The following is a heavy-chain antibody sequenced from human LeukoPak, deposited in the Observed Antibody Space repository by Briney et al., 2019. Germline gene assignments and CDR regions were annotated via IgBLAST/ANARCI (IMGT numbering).Heavy chain of an antibody. J-gene: IGHJ4*02. CDR1: GFTVSSNY. CDR2: IRSKAYGGTT. CDR3: TRGGSSPSDY. D-gene: IGHD6-6*01. V-gene: IGHV3-49*03. Sequence: GGSLRLSCAASGFTVSSNYMSWFRQAPGKGLEWVGFIRSKAYGGTTEYAASVKGRFTISRDDSKSIAYLQMNSLKTEDTAVYYCTRGGSSPSDYWGQGTLVTVSS.